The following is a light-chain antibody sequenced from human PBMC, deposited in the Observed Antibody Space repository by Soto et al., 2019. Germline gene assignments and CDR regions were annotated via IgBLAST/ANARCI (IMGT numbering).Light chain of an antibody. Sequence: DIVMTQSPATLSVAPGERVTFSCRASHGVIMKLAWYXXXXXXAPGXLTSGAXTWATGIPARFSGSGSGTEFTLTISSLQSEDCAIYYCQQYHTWPITFGGGTKVDIK. CDR3: QQYHTWPIT. CDR1: HGVIMK. CDR2: GAX. J-gene: IGKJ4*01. V-gene: IGKV3-15*01.